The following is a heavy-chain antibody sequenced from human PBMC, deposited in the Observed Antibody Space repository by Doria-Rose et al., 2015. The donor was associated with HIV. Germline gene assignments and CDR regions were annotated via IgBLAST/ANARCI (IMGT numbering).Heavy chain of an antibody. CDR2: IFSDDER. Sequence: QITLKESGPVLVKPTETLTLTCTVSGVSLSSPGMGVSWIRQPPGKALEWLVEIFSDDERSYKTSLKSRLTIPRGTSKSQVVLTMTDMDPVDTATYYCARIKSSRWYHKYYFDFWGQGTLVIVSA. D-gene: IGHD6-13*01. CDR3: ARIKSSRWYHKYYFDF. J-gene: IGHJ4*02. V-gene: IGHV2-26*01. CDR1: GVSLSSPGMG.